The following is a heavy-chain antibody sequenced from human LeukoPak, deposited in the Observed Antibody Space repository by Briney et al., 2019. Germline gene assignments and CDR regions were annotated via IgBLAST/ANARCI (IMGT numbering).Heavy chain of an antibody. CDR2: IDPSDSYT. CDR1: GXSFTSYW. Sequence: GESLKISFKGSGXSFTSYWISWVRQMPGKGLERMGSIDPSDSYTNYSPSFQGHVTISADKSISTAYLQWSSLKASDTAMYDCARRVYYGSGSYLDYWGQGTLVTVSS. J-gene: IGHJ4*02. D-gene: IGHD3-10*01. CDR3: ARRVYYGSGSYLDY. V-gene: IGHV5-10-1*01.